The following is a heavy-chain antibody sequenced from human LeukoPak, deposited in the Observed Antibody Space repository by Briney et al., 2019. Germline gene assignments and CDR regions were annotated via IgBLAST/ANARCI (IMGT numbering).Heavy chain of an antibody. V-gene: IGHV1-18*01. CDR1: GYTFSSYG. CDR2: ISPYNGNT. CDR3: ARDPGDIVVVVTSMDY. J-gene: IGHJ4*02. D-gene: IGHD2-15*01. Sequence: GASVKVSCKASGYTFSSYGISWVRQAPGQGLEWMRWISPYNGNTNYAQKLQGRVTMTTDTSTSTAYMELRSLRSDDTAVYYCARDPGDIVVVVTSMDYWGQGTLVTVSS.